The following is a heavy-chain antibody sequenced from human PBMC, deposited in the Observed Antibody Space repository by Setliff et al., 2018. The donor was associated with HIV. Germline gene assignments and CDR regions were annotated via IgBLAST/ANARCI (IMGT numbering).Heavy chain of an antibody. Sequence: ASVKVSCKVSGYTFISYDINWVRQATGQGLEWMGWMNPNSGNTGYAQKFQGRVTMTRNTSISTAYMELSSLRSEDTAVYYCARAVSEWRQWLVLERFDPWGQGTLVTVSS. CDR2: MNPNSGNT. CDR1: GYTFISYD. J-gene: IGHJ5*02. CDR3: ARAVSEWRQWLVLERFDP. D-gene: IGHD6-19*01. V-gene: IGHV1-8*02.